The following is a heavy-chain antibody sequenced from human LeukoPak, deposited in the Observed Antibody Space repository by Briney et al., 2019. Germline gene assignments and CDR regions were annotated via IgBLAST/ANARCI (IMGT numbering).Heavy chain of an antibody. Sequence: PGGSLRHSCAASGFTFSSYSMNWVRQAPGKGLEWVASISSSSSYIYYADSVKGRFTISRDNSKNTLYLQMNSLRAEDTAVYYCAKDRDSLYYYYGMDVWGQGTTVTVSS. CDR2: ISSSSSYI. CDR1: GFTFSSYS. CDR3: AKDRDSLYYYYGMDV. V-gene: IGHV3-21*01. D-gene: IGHD2-21*02. J-gene: IGHJ6*02.